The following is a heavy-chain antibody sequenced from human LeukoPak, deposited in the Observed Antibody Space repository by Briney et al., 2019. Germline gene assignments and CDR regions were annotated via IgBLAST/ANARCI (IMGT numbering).Heavy chain of an antibody. D-gene: IGHD5-12*01. V-gene: IGHV4-34*01. Sequence: SETLSLTCAVYGGSFSGYYWSWIRQPPGKGLEWIGEINHSGSTNYNPSLKSRVTISVDTSKNQFSLKLSSVTPEDTAVYYCAANSGYGLVFDCWGQGTLVTVSS. CDR2: INHSGST. J-gene: IGHJ4*02. CDR1: GGSFSGYY. CDR3: AANSGYGLVFDC.